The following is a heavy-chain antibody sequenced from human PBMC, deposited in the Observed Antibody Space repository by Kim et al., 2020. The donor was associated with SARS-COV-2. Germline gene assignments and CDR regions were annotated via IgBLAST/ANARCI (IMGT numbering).Heavy chain of an antibody. J-gene: IGHJ4*02. Sequence: GGSLSLSCAASGFTFSSYAMNWVRPAPGKGLEWVSFLSGGGGSTYYADSVEGRFTISRDNSRNTLFLQRNNMRAEDTAVYYWAGQYSGNYYVGYWGQGTLVTVSS. CDR3: AGQYSGNYYVGY. V-gene: IGHV3-23*01. D-gene: IGHD1-26*01. CDR2: LSGGGGST. CDR1: GFTFSSYA.